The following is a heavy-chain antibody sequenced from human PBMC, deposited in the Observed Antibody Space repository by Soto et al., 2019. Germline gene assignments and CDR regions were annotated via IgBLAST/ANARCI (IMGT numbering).Heavy chain of an antibody. CDR2: ISYDGSNT. J-gene: IGHJ4*02. CDR1: GFTFSSYA. Sequence: QVQLVESGGGVVQPGRSLRLSCAVSGFTFSSYAMDWVRQAPGKGLEWVAVISYDGSNTYYADSVKGRFTISRDNSKNTLYLQMNSLRAEDTAVYYCAGPQSGWYTPRKGFDYWGQGTLVTVSS. V-gene: IGHV3-30-3*01. CDR3: AGPQSGWYTPRKGFDY. D-gene: IGHD6-19*01.